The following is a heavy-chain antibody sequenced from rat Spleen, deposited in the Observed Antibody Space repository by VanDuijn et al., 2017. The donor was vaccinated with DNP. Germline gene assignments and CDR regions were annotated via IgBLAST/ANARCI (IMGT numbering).Heavy chain of an antibody. J-gene: IGHJ1*01. D-gene: IGHD1-11*01. CDR1: AYSITSNY. V-gene: IGHV3-1*01. Sequence: EVQLQESGPGLVKPSQSLSLTCSVTAYSITSNYWAWIRKFPGNKMEWMGYINYSGATAYNPSLKSRISITRDTSKNQFFLHLNSVTTEDTATYYCARGLNYGGSIYSWYFDFWGPGTMVTVSS. CDR3: ARGLNYGGSIYSWYFDF. CDR2: INYSGAT.